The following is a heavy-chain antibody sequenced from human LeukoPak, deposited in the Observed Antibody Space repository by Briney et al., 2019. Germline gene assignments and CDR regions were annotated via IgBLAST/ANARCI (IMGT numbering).Heavy chain of an antibody. D-gene: IGHD6-13*01. CDR1: GFTFSSYA. Sequence: GGSLSLSCAASGFTFSSYAMHWVRQAPGKGLEYVSAISSNGGSTYYADSVKGRFTISRDNSKNTLYLQMSSLRAEDTAVYYCATIAAAGTLDYWGQGTLVTVSS. J-gene: IGHJ4*02. CDR3: ATIAAAGTLDY. V-gene: IGHV3-64D*09. CDR2: ISSNGGST.